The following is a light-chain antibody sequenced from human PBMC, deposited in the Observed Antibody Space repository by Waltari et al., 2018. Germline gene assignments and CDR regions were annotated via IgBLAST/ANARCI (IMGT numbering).Light chain of an antibody. J-gene: IGLJ2*01. CDR2: DVN. CDR3: SSYRRSDIVV. CDR1: RRYGGGYNY. Sequence: QSALPHPASVSGSPGQSITISCPGTRRYGGGYNYVSWYQHHPGKAPKIMIYDVNDRPSGVSNRFSGSKSGNTASLTISGLQAEDEADYYCSSYRRSDIVVFGGGTKLTVL. V-gene: IGLV2-14*03.